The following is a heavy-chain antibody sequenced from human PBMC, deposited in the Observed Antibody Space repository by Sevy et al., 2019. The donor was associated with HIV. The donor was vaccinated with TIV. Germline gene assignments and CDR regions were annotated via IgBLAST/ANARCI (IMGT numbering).Heavy chain of an antibody. V-gene: IGHV1-24*01. D-gene: IGHD3-22*01. CDR2: FEPEDGVT. CDR1: GYTLTQLS. Sequence: ASVKVSCKVSGYTLTQLSMHWVRQAPGKGLEWMGGFEPEDGVTLHSQNFQGRVTLTEDTSTDTAYMELSSLRSDDTAVYYCASSRDYYDNSGPNFDYWGQGTLVTVSS. CDR3: ASSRDYYDNSGPNFDY. J-gene: IGHJ4*02.